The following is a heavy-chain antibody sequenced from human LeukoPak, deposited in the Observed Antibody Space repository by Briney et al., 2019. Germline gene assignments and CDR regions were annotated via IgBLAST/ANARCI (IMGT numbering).Heavy chain of an antibody. J-gene: IGHJ5*02. CDR2: IYYSGST. Sequence: NPSETLSLTCTVSGGSISSGGYYWSWIRQHPGKGLEWIGYIYYSGSTYYNPSLKSRVTISVDTSKNQFSLKLSSVTAADTAVYYCARMPTSDWFDPWGRGTLVTVSS. CDR3: ARMPTSDWFDP. D-gene: IGHD2-2*01. CDR1: GGSISSGGYY. V-gene: IGHV4-31*03.